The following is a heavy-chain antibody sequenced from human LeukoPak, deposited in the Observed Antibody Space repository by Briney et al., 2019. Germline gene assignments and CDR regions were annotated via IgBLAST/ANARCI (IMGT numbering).Heavy chain of an antibody. J-gene: IGHJ4*02. V-gene: IGHV3-23*01. D-gene: IGHD2-15*01. CDR1: GFTFNSYA. CDR2: ISGSGGNT. Sequence: PGGSLRLSCAASGFTFNSYAMSWVRQAPGKGLEWVSAISGSGGNTYYADSVKGRFTISRDNSENTLYLQMNSLRTEDTAVYYCAKTPRYCSGGRCYGGSFDYWGQGTLVTVSS. CDR3: AKTPRYCSGGRCYGGSFDY.